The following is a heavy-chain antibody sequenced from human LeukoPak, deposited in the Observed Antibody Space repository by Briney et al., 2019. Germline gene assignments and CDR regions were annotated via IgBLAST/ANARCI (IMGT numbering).Heavy chain of an antibody. CDR3: ARGSIATRGIDY. J-gene: IGHJ4*02. Sequence: GASVKVSCKASGYTFTGYYMYWVRQAPGQGLEWMGWINPNSGGTNYAQKFQGRVAMTRDTSISTAYMELSRLRSDDTAVYYCARGSIATRGIDYWGQGTLVTVSS. V-gene: IGHV1-2*02. D-gene: IGHD6-6*01. CDR2: INPNSGGT. CDR1: GYTFTGYY.